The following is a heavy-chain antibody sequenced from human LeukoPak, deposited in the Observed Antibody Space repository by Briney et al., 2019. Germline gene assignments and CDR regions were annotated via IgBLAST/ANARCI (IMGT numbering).Heavy chain of an antibody. J-gene: IGHJ4*02. V-gene: IGHV3-15*01. D-gene: IGHD5-12*01. Sequence: GGSLRLSCAASGFTFNNAWMSWVRQAPGKGLEWVGRIKSKTDGGTTDYAAPVKGRFTISRDDSENTLDLLMNSLKTEDTAVYYCTTVAVATTSFDYWGQGTLVTVSS. CDR2: IKSKTDGGTT. CDR1: GFTFNNAW. CDR3: TTVAVATTSFDY.